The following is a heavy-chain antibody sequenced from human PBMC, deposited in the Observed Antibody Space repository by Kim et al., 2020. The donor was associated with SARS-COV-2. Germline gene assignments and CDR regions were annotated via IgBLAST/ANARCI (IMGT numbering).Heavy chain of an antibody. J-gene: IGHJ4*02. Sequence: GGSLRLSCAASGFTFSNYGMHWVRQAPGKGLEWVAAIAYDGNNKYYGDSVKGRFTISRDNSKNTLYLQMNSPRAEDTAVYHCVKDPGLAVPDTWRLFDYWGQGTLVTVSS. D-gene: IGHD6-19*01. CDR1: GFTFSNYG. CDR3: VKDPGLAVPDTWRLFDY. CDR2: IAYDGNNK. V-gene: IGHV3-30*18.